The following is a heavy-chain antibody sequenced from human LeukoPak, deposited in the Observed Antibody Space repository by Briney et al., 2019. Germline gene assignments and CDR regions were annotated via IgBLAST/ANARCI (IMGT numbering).Heavy chain of an antibody. D-gene: IGHD3-10*01. CDR2: ISGSGGDT. J-gene: IGHJ4*02. CDR1: GGSISSYY. V-gene: IGHV3-23*01. CDR3: AKGGDYYGSGSYIDY. Sequence: ETLSLTCTVSGGSISSYYWSWVRQAPGKVLEWVSAISGSGGDTYYADSVKGRFTISRDNSKNTLYLQMNGLRVVDTALYYCAKGGDYYGSGSYIDYWGQGALVTVSS.